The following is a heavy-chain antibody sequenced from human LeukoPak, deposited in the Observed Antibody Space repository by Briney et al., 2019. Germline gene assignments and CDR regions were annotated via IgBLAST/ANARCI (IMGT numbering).Heavy chain of an antibody. D-gene: IGHD3-16*01. Sequence: SETLSLTCTVSGYSISSGYYWGWIRQPPGKGLEWIGSIYHSGSTYYNPSLKSRVTISVDTSKNQFSLKLSSVTAADTAVYYCARGAPAPGYYYYYMDVWGKGTTVTISS. CDR2: IYHSGST. V-gene: IGHV4-38-2*02. J-gene: IGHJ6*03. CDR3: ARGAPAPGYYYYYMDV. CDR1: GYSISSGYY.